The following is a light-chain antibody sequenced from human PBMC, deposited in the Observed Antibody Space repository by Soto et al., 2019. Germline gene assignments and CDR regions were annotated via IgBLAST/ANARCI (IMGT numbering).Light chain of an antibody. V-gene: IGLV2-11*01. CDR3: CSYAGSYTFEV. Sequence: QSVLTQPRSVSGSPGQSVTISCTGTSSDVGGYNYVSWYQQHPGKAPKLXXYDVXKRPSGVPDRXXXXXXXXXAXXTISGLQAEDEADYYCCSYAGSYTFEVFGTGTKVTVL. J-gene: IGLJ1*01. CDR2: DVX. CDR1: SSDVGGYNY.